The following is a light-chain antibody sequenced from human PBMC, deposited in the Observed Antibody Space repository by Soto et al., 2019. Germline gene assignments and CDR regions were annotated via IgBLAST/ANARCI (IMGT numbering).Light chain of an antibody. CDR1: QSVSSN. CDR3: QQYNNWPYT. Sequence: EIVMQQSPATLSVSPGERATLSCRASQSVSSNLARYQQKPGQAPRLLIYGASTRATGIPARFSGSGSGTEFTLTISSLQSEDFAVDYCQQYNNWPYTFGQGTKLEIK. V-gene: IGKV3-15*01. CDR2: GAS. J-gene: IGKJ2*01.